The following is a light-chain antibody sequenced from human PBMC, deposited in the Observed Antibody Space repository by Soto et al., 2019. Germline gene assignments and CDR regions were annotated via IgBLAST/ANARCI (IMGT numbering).Light chain of an antibody. CDR3: QQYHSYWT. CDR2: KAS. Sequence: DIQMTQSPSTLYASVGDRVTITCRASQSIVSWLAWYQQKPGKAPELLIYKASSLQNGVPSRFSGSGSGTEFIFTISSLQPDDIATYYCQQYHSYWTFGQGTKVEIK. J-gene: IGKJ1*01. V-gene: IGKV1-5*03. CDR1: QSIVSW.